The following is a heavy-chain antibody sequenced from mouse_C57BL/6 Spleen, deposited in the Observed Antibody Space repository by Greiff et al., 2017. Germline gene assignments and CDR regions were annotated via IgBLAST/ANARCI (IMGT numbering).Heavy chain of an antibody. J-gene: IGHJ3*01. V-gene: IGHV1-62-2*01. D-gene: IGHD2-12*01. CDR2: FYPGSGSI. CDR3: ARHEGYCYDDETGFAY. CDR1: GYTFTEYT. Sequence: VQLQESGAELVKPGASVKLSCKASGYTFTEYTIHWVKQRSGQGLEWIGWFYPGSGSIKYNEKFKDKATLTADKSSSTVYMELSRLTSEDSAVYFCARHEGYCYDDETGFAYWGQGTLVTVSA.